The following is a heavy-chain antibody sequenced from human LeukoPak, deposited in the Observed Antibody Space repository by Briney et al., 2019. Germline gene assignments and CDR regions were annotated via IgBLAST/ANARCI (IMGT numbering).Heavy chain of an antibody. D-gene: IGHD3-9*01. CDR1: GFTFSSYA. Sequence: GGSLRLSCAASGFTFSSYAMHWVRQAPGKGLEWVAVISYDGSNKYYADSVKGRFTISRDNSKNTLYLQMNSLRAEDTAVYYCARDRNLTSYDILTGSGYYFDYWGQGTLVTVSS. CDR2: ISYDGSNK. V-gene: IGHV3-30-3*01. J-gene: IGHJ4*02. CDR3: ARDRNLTSYDILTGSGYYFDY.